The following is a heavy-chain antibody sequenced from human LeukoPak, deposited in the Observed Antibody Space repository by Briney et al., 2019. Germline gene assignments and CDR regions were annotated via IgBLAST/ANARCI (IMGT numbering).Heavy chain of an antibody. V-gene: IGHV3-15*01. CDR2: IKSKTDGGTT. CDR3: TTDPAGYITMTAY. Sequence: GGSLRLSCAASGFTFSNAWMSWVRQAPGKGLEWVGRIKSKTDGGTTDYAAPVKGRFTISRDDSKNTLYLQMNSLKTEDTAVYYCTTDPAGYITMTAYWGQGTLVTVSS. D-gene: IGHD3-22*01. CDR1: GFTFSNAW. J-gene: IGHJ4*02.